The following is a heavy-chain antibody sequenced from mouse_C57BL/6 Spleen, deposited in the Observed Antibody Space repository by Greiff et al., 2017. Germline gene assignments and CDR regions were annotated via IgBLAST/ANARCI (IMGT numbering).Heavy chain of an antibody. CDR1: GYSFTSYY. D-gene: IGHD1-1*01. V-gene: IGHV1-66*01. Sequence: QVQLKQSGPELVKPGASVKISCKASGYSFTSYYIHWVKQRPGQGLEWIGWIYPGSGNTKYNEKFKGKATLTADTSSSTAYMQLSSLTSEDSAVYYCARWGTTVVAPFDYWGQGTTLTVSS. CDR3: ARWGTTVVAPFDY. J-gene: IGHJ2*01. CDR2: IYPGSGNT.